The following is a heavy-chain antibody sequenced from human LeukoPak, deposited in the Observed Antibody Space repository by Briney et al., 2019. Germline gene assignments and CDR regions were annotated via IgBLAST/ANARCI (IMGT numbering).Heavy chain of an antibody. CDR3: ARADCGNPHY. V-gene: IGHV4-59*01. CDR1: GASISSYY. J-gene: IGHJ4*02. CDR2: IYYSGST. D-gene: IGHD2-21*02. Sequence: PSETLSLTCTVSGASISSYYWNWIRQPPGKGLEWIGYIYYSGSTNYNPSLKSRVTISVDTSKNQFSLKLSSVTAADTAVYYCARADCGNPHYWGQGTLVTVSS.